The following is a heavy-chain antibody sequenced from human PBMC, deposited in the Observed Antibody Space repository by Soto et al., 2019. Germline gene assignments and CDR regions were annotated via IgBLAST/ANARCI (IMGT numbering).Heavy chain of an antibody. V-gene: IGHV1-2*02. CDR2: INPATGAA. D-gene: IGHD3-3*01. CDR3: ARGGGVGVAGSAAFDM. J-gene: IGHJ3*02. Sequence: QLHLVQSGAVVKKPGASVTVSCSASGYPVTAYYMHWVRQAPGRGLEWMGGINPATGAATYTQTFQGGVPVTRDTPTGTVFMEPSGLTSGDTAVFYCARGGGVGVAGSAAFDMWGQGTLVTVSS. CDR1: GYPVTAYY.